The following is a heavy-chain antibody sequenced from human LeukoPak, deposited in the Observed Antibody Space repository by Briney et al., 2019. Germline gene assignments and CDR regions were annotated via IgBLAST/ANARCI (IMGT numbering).Heavy chain of an antibody. CDR1: GFTFDDYA. V-gene: IGHV3-9*01. CDR2: ISWNSGSI. D-gene: IGHD3-22*01. Sequence: PGRSLRLSCTASGFTFDDYAIHWGRQAPGKGLEWVSGISWNSGSIGYADSVKGRFTISRDNAKNSLYLQMNSLIAEDTALYYCAKDRTVYDSSGLDYWGQGTLVTVSS. J-gene: IGHJ4*02. CDR3: AKDRTVYDSSGLDY.